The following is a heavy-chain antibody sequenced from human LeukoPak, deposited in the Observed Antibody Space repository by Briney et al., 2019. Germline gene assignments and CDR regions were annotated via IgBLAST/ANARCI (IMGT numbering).Heavy chain of an antibody. D-gene: IGHD3-10*01. J-gene: IGHJ4*02. V-gene: IGHV3-23*01. CDR3: AKLLRAGRLLTISLDS. Sequence: GGSLRLSCAASGFTFTSYGIHWVRQAPGKGLEWVSAISGSGGATHYADSVKGRFTISRDNSKNTVYLQLNSLRAEDTAVYYCAKLLRAGRLLTISLDSWGQGTLVTVST. CDR2: ISGSGGAT. CDR1: GFTFTSYG.